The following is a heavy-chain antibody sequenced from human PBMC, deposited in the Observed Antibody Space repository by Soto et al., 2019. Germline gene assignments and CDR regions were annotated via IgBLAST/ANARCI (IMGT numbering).Heavy chain of an antibody. CDR1: GFTFDDYD. CDR2: INWNGGTT. Sequence: EVQLVESGGGVVRPGGSLRLSCAASGFTFDDYDMTWVRQAPGKGLEWVSGINWNGGTTHYTDSVKGRFTISRDNARDSLLLQMNSLRVEDTALYFCASARGYMYDLFDNWGQGTLVTVSS. CDR3: ASARGYMYDLFDN. J-gene: IGHJ4*02. D-gene: IGHD5-12*01. V-gene: IGHV3-20*04.